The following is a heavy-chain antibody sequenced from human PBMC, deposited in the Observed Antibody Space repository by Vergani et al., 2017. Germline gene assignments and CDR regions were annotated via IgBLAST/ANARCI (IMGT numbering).Heavy chain of an antibody. CDR1: GFTFSSYE. D-gene: IGHD5-18*01. CDR3: ARETDTAMVHQTTYYYYYYGMDV. CDR2: ISSSGSTI. Sequence: EVQLVESGGGLVKPGGSLRLSCAASGFTFSSYEMNWVRQAPGKGLEWVSYISSSGSTIYYADSVKGRFTISRDNAKNSLYLQMNSLRAEDTAVYYCARETDTAMVHQTTYYYYYYGMDVWGQGTTVTVSS. V-gene: IGHV3-48*03. J-gene: IGHJ6*02.